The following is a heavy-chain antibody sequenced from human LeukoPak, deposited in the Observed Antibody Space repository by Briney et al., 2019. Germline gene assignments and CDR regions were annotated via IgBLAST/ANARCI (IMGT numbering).Heavy chain of an antibody. CDR2: ISSSGSTI. Sequence: PGGSLRLSCAASGFTFSDYYMSWIRQAPGKGLEWVSYISSSGSTIYYADSVKGRFTISRDSAKNSLYLQMNSLRAEDTAVYYCAKFSSSSRGYYFDYWGQGTLVTVSS. CDR3: AKFSSSSRGYYFDY. CDR1: GFTFSDYY. D-gene: IGHD6-6*01. V-gene: IGHV3-11*01. J-gene: IGHJ4*02.